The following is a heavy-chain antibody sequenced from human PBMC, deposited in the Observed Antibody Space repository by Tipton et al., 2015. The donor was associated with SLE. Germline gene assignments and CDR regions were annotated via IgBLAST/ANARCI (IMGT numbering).Heavy chain of an antibody. J-gene: IGHJ4*02. Sequence: TLSLTCTVSGGSISSSSYYLGWIRQPPGKGLEWIGSIYYSGSTNYSPSLKSRVTISLDTSKTQFSLKLRSVTAADTAIYYCARGGYSSGWYGDYFVYCGQGTLVTVSS. CDR1: GGSISSSSYY. CDR3: ARGGYSSGWYGDYFVY. D-gene: IGHD6-19*01. V-gene: IGHV4-39*07. CDR2: IYYSGST.